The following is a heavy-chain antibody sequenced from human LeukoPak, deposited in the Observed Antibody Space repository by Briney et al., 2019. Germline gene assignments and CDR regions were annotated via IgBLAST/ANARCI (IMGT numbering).Heavy chain of an antibody. V-gene: IGHV1-69*05. CDR2: IIPIFGTT. CDR1: GGPFSSYT. CDR3: ARGRRPGSYFNGVDY. Sequence: SVKVSCKASGGPFSSYTITWLRQAPGQGLEWMGGIIPIFGTTNYAQKFQGRVTITTDESTSTAYLELSSLRSDDTALYYCARGRRPGSYFNGVDYWGQGTLITVSS. D-gene: IGHD3-10*01. J-gene: IGHJ4*02.